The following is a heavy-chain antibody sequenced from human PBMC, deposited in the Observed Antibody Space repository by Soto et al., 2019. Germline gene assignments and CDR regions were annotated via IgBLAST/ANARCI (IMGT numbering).Heavy chain of an antibody. V-gene: IGHV4-31*03. D-gene: IGHD1-26*01. J-gene: IGHJ6*02. Sequence: TLSLTCTVSGGSISSDSFIWSWVRQFPGKGLEWIGYINYSGTTYYNPSLRSRITMSVDTSKNQFSLNLSSVTAADTAVYYCARDHKWDGMDVWGQGTTVTVSS. CDR1: GGSISSDSFI. CDR2: INYSGTT. CDR3: ARDHKWDGMDV.